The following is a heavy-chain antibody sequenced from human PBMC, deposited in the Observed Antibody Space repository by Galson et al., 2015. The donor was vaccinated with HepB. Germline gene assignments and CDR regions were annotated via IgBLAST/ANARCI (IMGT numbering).Heavy chain of an antibody. CDR3: TRRRAVTGAPFDD. Sequence: QSGAEVKKPGESLKISCEASGYTFSDYYIAWVRQMPGKGLEWMGIIYASNSDTRTSPSFQGRVTMSVDRSITTAYLQWSSLEASDTAMYYCTRRRAVTGAPFDDWSQGALVTVSS. J-gene: IGHJ4*02. CDR1: GYTFSDYY. CDR2: IYASNSDT. D-gene: IGHD1-26*01. V-gene: IGHV5-51*03.